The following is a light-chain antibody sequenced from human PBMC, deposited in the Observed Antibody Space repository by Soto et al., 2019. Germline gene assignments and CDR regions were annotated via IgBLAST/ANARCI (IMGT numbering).Light chain of an antibody. CDR1: QSISSN. CDR2: DAS. V-gene: IGKV3D-15*01. J-gene: IGKJ4*01. CDR3: QQYDVWRLT. Sequence: EIVMSQSPATLSVSPGERATLSCRASQSISSNLAWYQQKPGQAPRLLMYDASTRATGIPARFSGSGSGTEFTLTISSLQSEDFVVYYCQQYDVWRLTFGGGTKVEIK.